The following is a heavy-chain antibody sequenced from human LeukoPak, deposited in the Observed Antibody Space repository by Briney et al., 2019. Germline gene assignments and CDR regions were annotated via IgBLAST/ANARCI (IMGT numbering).Heavy chain of an antibody. D-gene: IGHD5-12*01. Sequence: ASVKVSCKASGGTFSSYAISWVRQAPGQGLEWMGWINPNSGGTNYAQKFQGRVTMTRDTSISTAYMELSRLRSDDTAVYYCARDVGGGYDFWGQGTLVTVSS. CDR1: GGTFSSYA. V-gene: IGHV1-2*02. CDR3: ARDVGGGYDF. CDR2: INPNSGGT. J-gene: IGHJ4*02.